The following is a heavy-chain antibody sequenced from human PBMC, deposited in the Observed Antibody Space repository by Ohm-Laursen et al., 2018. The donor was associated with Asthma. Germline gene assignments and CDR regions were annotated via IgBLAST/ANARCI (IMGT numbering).Heavy chain of an antibody. CDR1: GFTFSSYG. Sequence: SLRLSCTASGFTFSSYGMHWVRQAPGKGLEWVAVISYDGSNKYYADSVKGRFTISRDNSKNTLYLQMNSLRAEDTAVYYCAKDVYGDYSGGYWGQGTLVTVSS. CDR3: AKDVYGDYSGGY. CDR2: ISYDGSNK. V-gene: IGHV3-30*18. D-gene: IGHD4-17*01. J-gene: IGHJ4*02.